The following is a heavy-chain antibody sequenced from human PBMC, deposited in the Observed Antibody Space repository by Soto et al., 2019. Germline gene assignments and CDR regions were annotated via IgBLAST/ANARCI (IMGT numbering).Heavy chain of an antibody. J-gene: IGHJ3*02. Sequence: GGSLRLSCAASGFTFTTYAMTWVRQAPGKGLEYVSAVSGGGVTTYYADSMKGRFTISRDNSKNTLYLQMNSLRAEDTAVYYCARAKLVPTRATAFDIWGQGTMVTVSS. D-gene: IGHD6-13*01. V-gene: IGHV3-23*01. CDR1: GFTFTTYA. CDR2: VSGGGVTT. CDR3: ARAKLVPTRATAFDI.